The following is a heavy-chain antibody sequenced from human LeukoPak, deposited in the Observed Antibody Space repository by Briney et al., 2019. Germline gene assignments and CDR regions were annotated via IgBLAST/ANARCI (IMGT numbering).Heavy chain of an antibody. D-gene: IGHD3-10*01. CDR3: ARDLWGYGSGRQTGYYYYYMGV. CDR2: IYTSGST. V-gene: IGHV4-4*07. J-gene: IGHJ6*03. CDR1: GGSISSYY. Sequence: SETLSLTCAVSGGSISSYYWSWIRQPAGKGLEWIGRIYTSGSTNYNPSLKSRVTMSVDTSKNQFSLKLSSVTAADTAVYYCARDLWGYGSGRQTGYYYYYMGVWGKGTTVTISS.